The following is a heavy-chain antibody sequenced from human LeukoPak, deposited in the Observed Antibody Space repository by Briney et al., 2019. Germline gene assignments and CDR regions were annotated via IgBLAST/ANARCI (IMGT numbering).Heavy chain of an antibody. V-gene: IGHV3-23*01. D-gene: IGHD6-13*01. CDR2: ISGSGGST. CDR3: TRSLTAAAGTGAFDM. Sequence: GGSLRLSCAASGFTFSSYAMSWVRQAPGKGLEWVSAISGSGGSTYYADSVKGRFAISRDDATNSLYLQMNSLRAEDTAVYFCTRSLTAAAGTGAFDMWGRGTMVTVSS. J-gene: IGHJ3*02. CDR1: GFTFSSYA.